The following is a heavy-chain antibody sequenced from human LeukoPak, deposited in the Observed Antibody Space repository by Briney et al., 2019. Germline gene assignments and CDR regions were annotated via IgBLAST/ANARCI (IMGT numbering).Heavy chain of an antibody. CDR2: ISAYNGNT. CDR1: GYTFTSYG. D-gene: IGHD2-2*01. J-gene: IGHJ4*02. CDR3: ARSYSIVVVPAALDY. V-gene: IGHV1-18*01. Sequence: GASVKVSCKASGYTFTSYGISWVRQAPGQGLEWMGWISAYNGNTNYAQKLQGRVTMTTDTSTSTAYMELSRLRSDDTAVYYCARSYSIVVVPAALDYWGQGTLVTVSS.